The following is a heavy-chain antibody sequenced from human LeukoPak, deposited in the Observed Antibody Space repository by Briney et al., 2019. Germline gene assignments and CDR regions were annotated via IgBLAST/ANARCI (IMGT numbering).Heavy chain of an antibody. CDR2: TRNKANSYTT. D-gene: IGHD2-15*01. CDR1: GFTFSDHY. J-gene: IGHJ4*02. V-gene: IGHV3-72*01. CDR3: ATLIVGYCSGGGCYPQGGY. Sequence: PGGSLRLSCAASGFTFSDHYMDWVRQAPGKGLEWVGRTRNKANSYTTEYAASVKGRFTISRDDSKNSLYLQMNSLKTEDTAVYYCATLIVGYCSGGGCYPQGGYWGQGTLVTVSS.